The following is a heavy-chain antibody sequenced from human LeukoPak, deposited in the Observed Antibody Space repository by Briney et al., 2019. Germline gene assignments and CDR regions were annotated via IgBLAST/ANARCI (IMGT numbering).Heavy chain of an antibody. Sequence: GGSLRLSCAASGFTFSSYAMSWVRQAPGKGLEWVSAISGSGGSTYYADSVKGRFTISRDNSKNTLYLQMNSPRAEDTAVYYCAKDVLWFGEFDYWGQGTLVTVSS. CDR2: ISGSGGST. J-gene: IGHJ4*02. V-gene: IGHV3-23*01. CDR1: GFTFSSYA. D-gene: IGHD3-10*01. CDR3: AKDVLWFGEFDY.